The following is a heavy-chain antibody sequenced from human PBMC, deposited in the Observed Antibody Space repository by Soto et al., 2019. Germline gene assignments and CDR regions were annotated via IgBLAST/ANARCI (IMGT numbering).Heavy chain of an antibody. V-gene: IGHV4-59*08. CDR2: IYYSGST. J-gene: IGHJ6*03. Sequence: SETLSLTCTVSGGSISSYYWSWIRRPPGKGLEWIGYIYYSGSTNYNPSLKSRVTISVDTSKNQFSLKLSSVTAADTAVYYCARLGSDCYYYMDVWGKGTTVTVSS. CDR1: GGSISSYY. D-gene: IGHD5-12*01. CDR3: ARLGSDCYYYMDV.